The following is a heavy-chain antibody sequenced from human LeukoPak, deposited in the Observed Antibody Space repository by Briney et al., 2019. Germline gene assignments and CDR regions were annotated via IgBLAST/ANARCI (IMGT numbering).Heavy chain of an antibody. CDR2: ISGSGGST. J-gene: IGHJ3*02. CDR3: AKRRSSGYDAFDI. D-gene: IGHD6-19*01. V-gene: IGHV3-23*01. CDR1: GFTFSSYA. Sequence: GGSLRLSCAASGFTFSSYAMSWVRQAPGKGLEWVSAISGSGGSTYYADSVKGRFTISRDNSKNTLYPQMNSLRAEDTAVYYCAKRRSSGYDAFDIWGQGTMVTVSS.